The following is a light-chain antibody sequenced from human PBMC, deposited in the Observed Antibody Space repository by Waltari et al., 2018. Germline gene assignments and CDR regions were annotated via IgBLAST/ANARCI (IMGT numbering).Light chain of an antibody. CDR3: GARDSSLFIVL. CDR1: SSDIGGNY. Sequence: QSVLTQPPSVSAAPGQKVTISCSGSSSDIGGNYVSWYQQLPGTAPKLLIYDNNKLPSGISDRFSASKSGTSAALVITGLQTGDEADYYCGARDSSLFIVLFGGGTKLTVL. CDR2: DNN. V-gene: IGLV1-51*01. J-gene: IGLJ2*01.